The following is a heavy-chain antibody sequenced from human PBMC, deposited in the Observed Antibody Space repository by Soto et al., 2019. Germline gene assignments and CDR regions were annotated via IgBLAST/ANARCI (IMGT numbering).Heavy chain of an antibody. CDR1: GYSFTNYL. V-gene: IGHV5-51*01. D-gene: IGHD4-17*01. Sequence: GESLKSSCKGSGYSFTNYLIGWVRQMPGKGLEWMGIIYPGDSDTRYSPSFQGQVAISADKSISTAYLQWSSLKASDTAMYYCARHLTTVVTPDYWGQGTLVTVSS. J-gene: IGHJ4*02. CDR2: IYPGDSDT. CDR3: ARHLTTVVTPDY.